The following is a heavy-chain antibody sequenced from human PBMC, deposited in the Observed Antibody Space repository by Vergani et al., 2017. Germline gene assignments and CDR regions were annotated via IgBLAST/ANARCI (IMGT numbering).Heavy chain of an antibody. D-gene: IGHD2-15*01. CDR2: IIPIFGTA. J-gene: IGHJ4*02. V-gene: IGHV1-69*06. Sequence: QVQLVQSGAEVKKPGSSVKVSCKASGGTFSSYAISWVRQAPGQGLEWMGGIIPIFGTANYAQKFQGRVTITADKSTSTAYMELSSLRSEDMAVYYCARVERYCSGGSCYPWYFDYWGQGTLVTVSS. CDR1: GGTFSSYA. CDR3: ARVERYCSGGSCYPWYFDY.